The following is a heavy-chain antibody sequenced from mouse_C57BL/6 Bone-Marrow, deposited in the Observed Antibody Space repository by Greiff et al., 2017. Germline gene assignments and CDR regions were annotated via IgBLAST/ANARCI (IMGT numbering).Heavy chain of an antibody. CDR2: IDPENGDT. CDR1: GFNIKDDY. V-gene: IGHV14-4*01. J-gene: IGHJ2*01. CDR3: TTEDYYDY. Sequence: EVKLVESGAELVRPGASVKLSCTASGFNIKDDYMNWVKQRPEQGLEWIGWIDPENGDTEYDSKFQGKATITADTSSNTAYLQLSSLTSEDTAVYYCTTEDYYDYWGQGTTLSVSA.